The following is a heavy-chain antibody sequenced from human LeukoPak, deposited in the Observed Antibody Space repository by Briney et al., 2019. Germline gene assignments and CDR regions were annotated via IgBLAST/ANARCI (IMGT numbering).Heavy chain of an antibody. V-gene: IGHV1-2*02. CDR3: ARAYCGGDCYTDEYNWFDP. CDR2: INPNSGGT. J-gene: IGHJ5*02. CDR1: GYTFTGYY. Sequence: ASVKVSCKASGYTFTGYYMHWVRQAPGQGLEWMGWINPNSGGTNYAQKFQGRVTMTRDTSISTAYMELSRLRSDDTAVYYCARAYCGGDCYTDEYNWFDPWGQGTLVTVSS. D-gene: IGHD2-21*02.